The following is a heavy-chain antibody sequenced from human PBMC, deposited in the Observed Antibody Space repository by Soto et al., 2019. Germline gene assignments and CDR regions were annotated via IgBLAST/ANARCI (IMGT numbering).Heavy chain of an antibody. CDR1: GFTFSSYG. Sequence: GGSLRLSCAASGFTFSSYGMHWVRQAPGKGLEWVAVIWYDGSNKYYADSVKGRFTISRDNSKNTLYLQMNSLRAEDTAVYYCASNYYDSSGYYSVAELGAFDIWGQGTMVTVSS. V-gene: IGHV3-33*01. CDR2: IWYDGSNK. CDR3: ASNYYDSSGYYSVAELGAFDI. D-gene: IGHD3-22*01. J-gene: IGHJ3*02.